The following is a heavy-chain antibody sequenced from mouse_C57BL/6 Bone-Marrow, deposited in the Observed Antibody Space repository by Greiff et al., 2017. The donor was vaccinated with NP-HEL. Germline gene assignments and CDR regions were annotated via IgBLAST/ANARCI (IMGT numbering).Heavy chain of an antibody. Sequence: VQLQQSGAELARPGASVKLSCKASGYTFTSYGISWVKQRTGQGLEWIGEIYPRSGNTYYNEKFKGKATLTADKSSSTPYLELRSLTSEDSAVYFCARHGSTFAWFAYWGQGTLVTVSA. D-gene: IGHD1-1*01. V-gene: IGHV1-81*01. CDR2: IYPRSGNT. J-gene: IGHJ3*01. CDR1: GYTFTSYG. CDR3: ARHGSTFAWFAY.